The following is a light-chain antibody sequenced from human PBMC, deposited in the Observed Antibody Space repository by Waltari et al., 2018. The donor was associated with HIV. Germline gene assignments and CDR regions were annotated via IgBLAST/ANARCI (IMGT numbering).Light chain of an antibody. V-gene: IGLV10-54*04. CDR1: SNNVGNQG. J-gene: IGLJ2*01. Sequence: QAGLTQPPSVSKGLRQTATLTCTGNSNNVGNQGAAWLQQHQGHPPKLLFYRNNNRPSGISERFSASRSGNTASLTITGLQPEDEADYFCSAWDSSLSAVVFGGGT. CDR2: RNN. CDR3: SAWDSSLSAVV.